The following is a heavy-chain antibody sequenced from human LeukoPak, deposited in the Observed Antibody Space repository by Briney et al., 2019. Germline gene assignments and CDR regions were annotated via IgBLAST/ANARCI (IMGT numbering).Heavy chain of an antibody. J-gene: IGHJ3*02. Sequence: ASVKVSCKVSGYTLTELSMHWVRQAPGKGLEWMGGFDPEDGETIYAQKFQGRVTMTEDTSTDTAYMELSSLRSEDTAVYYCATKGYCSSTSCNAAAFDIWGQGTMVTVSS. CDR1: GYTLTELS. D-gene: IGHD2-2*01. CDR2: FDPEDGET. CDR3: ATKGYCSSTSCNAAAFDI. V-gene: IGHV1-24*01.